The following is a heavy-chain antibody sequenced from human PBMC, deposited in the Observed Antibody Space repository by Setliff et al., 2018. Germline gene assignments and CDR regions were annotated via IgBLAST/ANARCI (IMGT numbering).Heavy chain of an antibody. Sequence: PGGSLRLSCAASGFTFSSYTMTWVRQAPGKGLEWVSSISSSSSYVYYADSVKGRFAISRDNAENSLYLHMNSLRAEDTAVYYCAGAPAGYGSTFVPFYYLDYWAQGALVTVSS. CDR3: AGAPAGYGSTFVPFYYLDY. CDR1: GFTFSSYT. CDR2: ISSSSSYV. D-gene: IGHD6-13*01. J-gene: IGHJ4*02. V-gene: IGHV3-21*01.